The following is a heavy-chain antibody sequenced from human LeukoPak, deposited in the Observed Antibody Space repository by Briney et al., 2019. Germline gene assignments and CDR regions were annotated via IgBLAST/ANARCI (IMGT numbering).Heavy chain of an antibody. CDR3: AKDLKSITIY. Sequence: PGGSLRLSCAASGFTFSSYGMHWVRQAPGRGLEWVAFIRYDGSNKYYADSVKGRFTISRDNSKNTLYLQMNSLRAEDTAVYYCAKDLKSITIYWGQGTLVTVSS. V-gene: IGHV3-30*02. CDR2: IRYDGSNK. D-gene: IGHD3-3*01. CDR1: GFTFSSYG. J-gene: IGHJ4*02.